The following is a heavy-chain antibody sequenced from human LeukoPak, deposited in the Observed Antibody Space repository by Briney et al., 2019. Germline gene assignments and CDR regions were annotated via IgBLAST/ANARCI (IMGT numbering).Heavy chain of an antibody. J-gene: IGHJ4*02. CDR2: IYHRGST. D-gene: IGHD1-26*01. CDR1: GGSISSSSYY. Sequence: PSETLSLTCTVSGGSISSSSYYWGWIRQPPGKGLEWVGSIYHRGSTYYNPSLKSRVTISVDTSKNQFSLKLSYVTAADTAVYYCARGTRNSGSYRGYYFDSWGQGTLVTVSS. V-gene: IGHV4-39*07. CDR3: ARGTRNSGSYRGYYFDS.